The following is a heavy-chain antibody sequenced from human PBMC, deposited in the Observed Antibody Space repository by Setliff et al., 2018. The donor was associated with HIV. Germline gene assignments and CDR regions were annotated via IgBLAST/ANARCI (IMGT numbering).Heavy chain of an antibody. J-gene: IGHJ5*01. CDR3: ARGGAVSADFDS. Sequence: SETLSLTCTVSGGSISSDDYYWNWIRQPPGKGLEWIGYITYSGSAYYNPSLKSRVTISIDTSNNQISLRLGSVTAADTAMYYCARGGAVSADFDSWGQGTLVTAPQ. V-gene: IGHV4-30-4*08. CDR1: GGSISSDDYY. CDR2: ITYSGSA. D-gene: IGHD3-16*01.